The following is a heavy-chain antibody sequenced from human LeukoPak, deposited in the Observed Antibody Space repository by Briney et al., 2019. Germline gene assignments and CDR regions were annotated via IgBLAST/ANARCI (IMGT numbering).Heavy chain of an antibody. CDR1: GYSFTSYW. V-gene: IGHV5-51*01. CDR2: IYPGDSDT. CDR3: ARAPYCSGGSCYSERADAFDI. J-gene: IGHJ3*02. D-gene: IGHD2-15*01. Sequence: GESLKISCKGSGYSFTSYWIGWVRQMSGKGLEWMGIIYPGDSDTRYSPSFEGQVTISADKSISTAYLQWSSLKASDTAMYYCARAPYCSGGSCYSERADAFDIWGQGTMVTVSS.